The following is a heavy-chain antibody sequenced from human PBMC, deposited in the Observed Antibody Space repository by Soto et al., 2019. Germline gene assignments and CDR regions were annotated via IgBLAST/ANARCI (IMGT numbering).Heavy chain of an antibody. Sequence: EVQLLESGGGLVQPGGSLRLSRAASGFTFSSYAMSWVRQAPGKGLEWVSAISGSGGSTYYADSVKGRFTISRDNSKNTLYLQMNSLRAEDTAVYYCAKDTRSSTTVPRYCSGGSCPKERGYWGQGTLVTVSS. V-gene: IGHV3-23*01. J-gene: IGHJ4*02. CDR3: AKDTRSSTTVPRYCSGGSCPKERGY. CDR1: GFTFSSYA. D-gene: IGHD2-15*01. CDR2: ISGSGGST.